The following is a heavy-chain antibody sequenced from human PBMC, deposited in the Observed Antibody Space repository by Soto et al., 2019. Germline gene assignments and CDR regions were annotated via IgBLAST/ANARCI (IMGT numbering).Heavy chain of an antibody. D-gene: IGHD1-26*01. CDR1: GFTFKNFA. CDR3: AKDAVAYSGKWDRFDL. J-gene: IGHJ5*02. V-gene: IGHV3-23*01. CDR2: IGGSGSSA. Sequence: GGSLRLSCAASGFTFKNFAVSWVRQAPGKGMEWVSAIGGSGSSANYADSVKGRFTVSRDDSKSTLYLQMSGLRVDDTALYYCAKDAVAYSGKWDRFDLWGQGTLVTVSS.